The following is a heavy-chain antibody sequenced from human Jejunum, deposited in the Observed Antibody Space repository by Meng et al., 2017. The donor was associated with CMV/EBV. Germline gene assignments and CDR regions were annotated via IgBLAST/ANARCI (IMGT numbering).Heavy chain of an antibody. D-gene: IGHD4-17*01. V-gene: IGHV3-7*01. Sequence: GFTFSRYWISWVRQAPGKGLEWVANIKQDGSEENYVDSVKGRFTISRDNTKNSLFLQMNRLTTDDTAVYYCVRDDYGDYDKGFGPWGQGTLVTVSS. CDR1: GFTFSRYW. CDR2: IKQDGSEE. J-gene: IGHJ5*02. CDR3: VRDDYGDYDKGFGP.